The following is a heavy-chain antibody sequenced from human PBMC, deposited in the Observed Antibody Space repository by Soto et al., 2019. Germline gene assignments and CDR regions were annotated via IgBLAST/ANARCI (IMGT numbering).Heavy chain of an antibody. CDR2: IIPIFGTA. CDR1: GGTFSSYA. Sequence: SVKVSCKASGGTFSSYAISWVRQAPGQGLEWMGGIIPIFGTANYAQKFQGRVTITADKSTSTAYMELSSLRSEDTAVYYCATINDSSGYSVPCWGQGTMVTVCS. V-gene: IGHV1-69*06. D-gene: IGHD3-22*01. J-gene: IGHJ4*02. CDR3: ATINDSSGYSVPC.